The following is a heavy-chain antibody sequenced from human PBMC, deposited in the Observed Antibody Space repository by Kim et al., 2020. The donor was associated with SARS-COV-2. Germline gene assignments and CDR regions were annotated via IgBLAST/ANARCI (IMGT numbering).Heavy chain of an antibody. J-gene: IGHJ4*02. Sequence: SETLSLTCTVSGGSISSSSYYWGWIRQPPGKGLEWIGSIYYSGSTYYNPSLKIRVTISVDTSKNQCSLKLSSVTAADTAVYYCARRNKRGFLPLYYFDYWGQNTVLPFSS. CDR3: ARRNKRGFLPLYYFDY. D-gene: IGHD3-3*01. CDR1: GGSISSSSYY. V-gene: IGHV4-39*01. CDR2: IYYSGST.